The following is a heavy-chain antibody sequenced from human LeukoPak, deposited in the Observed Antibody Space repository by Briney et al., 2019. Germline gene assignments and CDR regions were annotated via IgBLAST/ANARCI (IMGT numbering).Heavy chain of an antibody. V-gene: IGHV5-51*01. CDR2: IYPGDSDS. CDR1: AYSFTTYW. D-gene: IGHD3-10*01. J-gene: IGHJ4*02. Sequence: GESLKISCKGSAYSFTTYWIGWVRQRPGKGLEWMGIIYPGDSDSRYSPSFQGQVTISADKSISTAYLQWSSLKASDTAMYYCARRKSDSGSYYNLAFDYWGQGTLVTVSS. CDR3: ARRKSDSGSYYNLAFDY.